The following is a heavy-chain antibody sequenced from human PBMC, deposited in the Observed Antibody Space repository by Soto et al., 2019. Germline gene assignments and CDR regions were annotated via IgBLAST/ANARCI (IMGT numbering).Heavy chain of an antibody. J-gene: IGHJ4*02. CDR1: GFTFSNAW. D-gene: IGHD3-10*01. V-gene: IGHV3-15*07. Sequence: EVQLVESGRGLVKPGGSLRLSCAASGFTFSNAWMNWVRQAPGKGLEWVGRIKSKTDGGTTDYAAPVKGRFTISRDDSKNTLYLQMNSLKTEDTAVYYCTTDLWFGELLRYDYWGQGTLVTVSS. CDR2: IKSKTDGGTT. CDR3: TTDLWFGELLRYDY.